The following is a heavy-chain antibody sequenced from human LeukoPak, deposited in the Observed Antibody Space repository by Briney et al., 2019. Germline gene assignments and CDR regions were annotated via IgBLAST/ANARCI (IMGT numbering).Heavy chain of an antibody. V-gene: IGHV3-48*04. Sequence: GGALLLSSAASGFSFSGYSMNWGRRPPGQGRVWMSYISRGSHTIYYADSVRGRFTISRDDAKNSLYLQMNSLRAEDTGIYYCSRETTAGYWGRGTLVTVSS. CDR2: ISRGSHTI. D-gene: IGHD2-21*02. CDR3: SRETTAGY. J-gene: IGHJ4*02. CDR1: GFSFSGYS.